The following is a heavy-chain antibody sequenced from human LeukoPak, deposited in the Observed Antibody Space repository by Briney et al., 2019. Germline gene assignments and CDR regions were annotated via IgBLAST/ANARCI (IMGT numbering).Heavy chain of an antibody. CDR2: IYYSGST. Sequence: PSETLSLTCTVSGVSISSYYWSWIRQPPGKGLEWIGYIYYSGSTNYNPSLKSRVTISVDTSKKQFPLKRSSVTAADTADYYCAREGTRDPNWFDPWGQGTLVTVSS. CDR1: GVSISSYY. CDR3: AREGTRDPNWFDP. J-gene: IGHJ5*02. D-gene: IGHD3-10*01. V-gene: IGHV4-59*01.